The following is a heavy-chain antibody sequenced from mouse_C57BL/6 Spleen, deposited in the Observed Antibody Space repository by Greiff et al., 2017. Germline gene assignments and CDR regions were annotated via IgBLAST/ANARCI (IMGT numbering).Heavy chain of an antibody. Sequence: VQLKQSGAELVRPGASVKLSCTASGFNIKDDYMHWVKQRPEQGLEWIGWIDPENGDTEYASKFQGKATITADTSSNTAYLQLSSLTSEDTAVYYCTTLYYDYSWFAYWGQRTLVTVSA. D-gene: IGHD2-4*01. CDR1: GFNIKDDY. CDR2: IDPENGDT. CDR3: TTLYYDYSWFAY. V-gene: IGHV14-4*01. J-gene: IGHJ3*01.